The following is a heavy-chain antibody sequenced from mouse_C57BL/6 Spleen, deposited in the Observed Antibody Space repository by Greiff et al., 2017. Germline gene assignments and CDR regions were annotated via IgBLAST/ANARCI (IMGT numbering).Heavy chain of an antibody. CDR2: IDPNSGGT. J-gene: IGHJ4*01. CDR1: GYTFTSYW. CDR3: ARAPSYYSNYGGAMDY. D-gene: IGHD2-5*01. Sequence: QVQLQQSGAELVKPGASVKLSCKASGYTFTSYWMHWVKQRPGRGLEWIGRIDPNSGGTKYNEKFKSKATLTVDKPSSTAYMQLSSLTSEDSAVYYCARAPSYYSNYGGAMDYWGQGTSVTVSS. V-gene: IGHV1-72*01.